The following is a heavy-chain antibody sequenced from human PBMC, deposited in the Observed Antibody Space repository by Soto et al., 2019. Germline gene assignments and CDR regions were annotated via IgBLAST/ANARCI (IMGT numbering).Heavy chain of an antibody. D-gene: IGHD2-2*01. CDR1: GYSISRCYY. CDR2: IYSSWST. CDR3: ARFVRSCSGTTSYNRADV. J-gene: IGHJ6*02. V-gene: IGHV4-28*01. Sequence: SETRSLTSAVSGYSISRCYYFVWSLQPPEKRLDWIGFIYSSWSTNYNPSLKSRVTISVYTSKNQFSLKLRSVIVEETGVYHCARFVRSCSGTTSYNRADVRGQGTTVTLS.